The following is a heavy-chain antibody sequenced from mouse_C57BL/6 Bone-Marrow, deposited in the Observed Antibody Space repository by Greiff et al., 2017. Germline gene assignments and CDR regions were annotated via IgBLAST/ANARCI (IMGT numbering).Heavy chain of an antibody. V-gene: IGHV3-6*01. CDR2: ISYDGSN. Sequence: ESGPGLVKPSQSLSLTCSVTGYSITSGYYWNWIRQFPGNKLEWMGYISYDGSNNYNPSLKNRISITRDTSKNQFFLKLNSVTTEDTATYYCASSNYYGSNYWYFDVWGTAAPVTVSS. CDR3: ASSNYYGSNYWYFDV. D-gene: IGHD1-1*01. J-gene: IGHJ1*03. CDR1: GYSITSGYY.